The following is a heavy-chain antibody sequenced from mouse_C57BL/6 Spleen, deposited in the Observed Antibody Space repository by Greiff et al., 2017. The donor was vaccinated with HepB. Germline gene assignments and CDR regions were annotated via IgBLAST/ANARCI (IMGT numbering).Heavy chain of an antibody. CDR1: GYSITSGYY. CDR3: ARDPRWYFDV. V-gene: IGHV3-6*01. J-gene: IGHJ1*03. CDR2: ISYDGSN. Sequence: EVKLVESGPGLVKPSQSLSLTCSVTGYSITSGYYWNWIRQFPGNKLEWMGYISYDGSNNYNPSLKNRISITRDTSKNQFFLKLNSVTTEDTATYYCARDPRWYFDVWGTGTTVTVSS.